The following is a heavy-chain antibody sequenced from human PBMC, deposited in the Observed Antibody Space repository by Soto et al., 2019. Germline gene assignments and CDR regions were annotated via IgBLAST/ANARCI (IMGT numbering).Heavy chain of an antibody. Sequence: EVQLVESGGGLVQPGGSLRLSCAASGFTFSGSSMHWVRQASGKGLEWVARSRSKANNYATTYAASVKGRFTISRDESKNTTYLQMDSLKTDDTAIYYCASLIYDSSNFYDNDYWGQGTLVTVSS. CDR1: GFTFSGSS. CDR3: ASLIYDSSNFYDNDY. D-gene: IGHD3-22*01. CDR2: SRSKANNYAT. V-gene: IGHV3-73*02. J-gene: IGHJ4*02.